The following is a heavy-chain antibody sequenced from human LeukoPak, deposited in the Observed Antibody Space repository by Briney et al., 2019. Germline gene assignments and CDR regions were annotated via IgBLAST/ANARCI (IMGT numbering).Heavy chain of an antibody. D-gene: IGHD2-8*01. Sequence: SVKVSCKASGYTFTSYDINWVRQATGQGREWMGRVIPILGVTNYAHKFQGRVTIIAHKSTTTAYMELSSLRSEDTALYYCARDQGDGHYYYYGMDVWGQGTTVTVSS. V-gene: IGHV1-69*04. CDR1: GYTFTSYD. CDR3: ARDQGDGHYYYYGMDV. J-gene: IGHJ6*02. CDR2: VIPILGVT.